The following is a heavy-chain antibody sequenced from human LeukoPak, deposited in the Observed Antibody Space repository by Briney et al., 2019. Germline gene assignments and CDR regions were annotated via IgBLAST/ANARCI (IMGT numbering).Heavy chain of an antibody. Sequence: PGGSLRLSCAASGFTFSSYSMNWVRQALGKGLEWVSSISSSSSYIYYADSVKGRFTISRDNAKNSLYLQMNSLRAEDTAVYYCARDFPRSGSSTMDVWGQGTTVTVSS. J-gene: IGHJ6*02. D-gene: IGHD1-26*01. CDR1: GFTFSSYS. V-gene: IGHV3-21*01. CDR3: ARDFPRSGSSTMDV. CDR2: ISSSSSYI.